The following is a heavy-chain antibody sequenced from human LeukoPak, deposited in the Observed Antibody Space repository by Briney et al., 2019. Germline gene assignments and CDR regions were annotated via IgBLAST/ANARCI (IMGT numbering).Heavy chain of an antibody. D-gene: IGHD3-9*01. Sequence: GVVRLSCAASGFTFSGYWMTWVRQAPGKGLEWVANIREDGSEKYYVDSVKGRFTVSRDNAKNSLYLQMNTLRVEDTAVYYCTRDLMDYDVSTGLHHYYMDVWGQGTTVTVSS. CDR2: IREDGSEK. V-gene: IGHV3-7*01. CDR1: GFTFSGYW. J-gene: IGHJ6*02. CDR3: TRDLMDYDVSTGLHHYYMDV.